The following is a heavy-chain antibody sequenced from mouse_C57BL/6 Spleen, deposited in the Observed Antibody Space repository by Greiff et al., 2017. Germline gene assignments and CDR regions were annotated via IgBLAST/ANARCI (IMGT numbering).Heavy chain of an antibody. J-gene: IGHJ4*01. CDR3: VREGPLYLYAMDY. CDR1: GFSFNTYA. D-gene: IGHD5-5*01. CDR2: IRSKSNNYAT. V-gene: IGHV10-1*01. Sequence: EVKLMESGGGLVQPKGSLKLSCAASGFSFNTYAMNWVRQAPGKGLEWVARIRSKSNNYATYYADSVKDRFTISRDDSESMLYLQMNNLKTEDTAMYYCVREGPLYLYAMDYWGQGTSVTVSS.